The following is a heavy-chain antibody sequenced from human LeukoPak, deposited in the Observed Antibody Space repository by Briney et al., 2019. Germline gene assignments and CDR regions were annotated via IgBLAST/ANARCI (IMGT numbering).Heavy chain of an antibody. CDR1: GYTFTNYG. V-gene: IGHV1-18*01. J-gene: IGHJ4*02. Sequence: ASVKVSCKASGYTFTNYGISWVRQAPGQGLEWMGWISAYNGNTDYAQKFQGRVTMTTDTSTTTAYMELRSLRSDDTAVYYCARARTVAGTNEAFDYWGQGTLVTVSS. CDR2: ISAYNGNT. D-gene: IGHD6-19*01. CDR3: ARARTVAGTNEAFDY.